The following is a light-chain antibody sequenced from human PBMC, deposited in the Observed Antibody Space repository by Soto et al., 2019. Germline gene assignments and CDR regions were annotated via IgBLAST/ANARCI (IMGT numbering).Light chain of an antibody. V-gene: IGLV2-14*01. J-gene: IGLJ1*01. Sequence: QSVLTQPASVSGSPGQSITISCTGTSSDVGGYNFVSWYQQHPGKVPKLMIFDVSDRPSGVSNRFSASKSGNTASLTISGLQDEDEADYYCSSYTSSTTLVFATGTKLTVL. CDR1: SSDVGGYNF. CDR3: SSYTSSTTLV. CDR2: DVS.